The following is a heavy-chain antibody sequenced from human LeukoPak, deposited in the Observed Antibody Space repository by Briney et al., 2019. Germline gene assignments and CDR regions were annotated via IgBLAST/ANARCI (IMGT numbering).Heavy chain of an antibody. Sequence: GGSLRLSCAASGFTSSSYWMSWVRQAPGKGLEWVANIKQDGSEKYYVDSVKGRFTISRDNAKNSLYLQMNSLRAEDTAVYYCARDPYWGQGTLVTVSS. CDR3: ARDPY. CDR2: IKQDGSEK. J-gene: IGHJ4*02. V-gene: IGHV3-7*03. CDR1: GFTSSSYW.